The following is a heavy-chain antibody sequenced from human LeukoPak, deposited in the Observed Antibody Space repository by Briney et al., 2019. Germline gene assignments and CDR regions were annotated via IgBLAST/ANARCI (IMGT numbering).Heavy chain of an antibody. J-gene: IGHJ3*02. V-gene: IGHV4-39*07. D-gene: IGHD3-22*01. CDR1: GGSISGGGYY. Sequence: SETLSLTCTVSGGSISGGGYYWGWIRQPPGKGLEWIGSIYYSGSTYYNPSLKSRVTISVDTSKNQFSLKLSSVTAADTAVYYCARDSPTDYYDSSAGVAFDIWGQGTMVTVSS. CDR2: IYYSGST. CDR3: ARDSPTDYYDSSAGVAFDI.